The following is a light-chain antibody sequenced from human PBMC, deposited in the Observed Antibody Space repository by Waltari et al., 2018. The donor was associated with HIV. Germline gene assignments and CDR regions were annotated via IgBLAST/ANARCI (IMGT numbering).Light chain of an antibody. Sequence: QSVLTQPPSASGTPGQRVTISCSGSSSNIGSKYVYWYQQLPGTAPQLLIYRNKQRPSGVPDRFSGSKSGASAALAISGLRAEDEADYYCAAWDDSLSGVVFGGGTKLTVL. V-gene: IGLV1-47*01. CDR3: AAWDDSLSGVV. J-gene: IGLJ3*02. CDR1: SSNIGSKY. CDR2: RNK.